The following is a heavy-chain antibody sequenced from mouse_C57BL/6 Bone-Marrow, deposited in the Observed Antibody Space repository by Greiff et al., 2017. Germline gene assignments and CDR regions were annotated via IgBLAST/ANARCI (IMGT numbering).Heavy chain of an antibody. D-gene: IGHD1-1*01. CDR3: ARDPITTVVGY. Sequence: QVQLQQPGAELVKPGASVKLSCKASGYTFTSYWMQWVKQRPGPGLEWIGEIDPSDSYTNYNQKFKGKATLTVDTSSSTAYMQLSSLTSEDSAVYYCARDPITTVVGYWGEGTTLTVSS. CDR2: IDPSDSYT. V-gene: IGHV1-50*01. J-gene: IGHJ2*01. CDR1: GYTFTSYW.